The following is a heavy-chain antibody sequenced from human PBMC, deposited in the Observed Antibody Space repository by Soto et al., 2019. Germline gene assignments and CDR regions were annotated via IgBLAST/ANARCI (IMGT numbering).Heavy chain of an antibody. CDR3: ARDLAVGLVDY. CDR1: GYIFTSYG. J-gene: IGHJ4*02. D-gene: IGHD6-19*01. Sequence: GASVKVSCKASGYIFTSYGISWVRQAPGQGLEWMGWISAYNGNTKYAQKLQGRVTMTTDTSTSTAYMEVRSLRSDDTAVYYCARDLAVGLVDYWGQGTLVTVSS. CDR2: ISAYNGNT. V-gene: IGHV1-18*01.